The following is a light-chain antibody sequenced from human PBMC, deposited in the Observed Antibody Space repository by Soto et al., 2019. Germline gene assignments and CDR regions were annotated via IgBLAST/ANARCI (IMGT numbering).Light chain of an antibody. J-gene: IGLJ2*01. CDR3: SSYASSTSVL. Sequence: QSALTQPASVSGSPGQSITISFTGTSSDVGAYNHVSWYQQHPGKAPKLMIYDVNMWPSGVSHRFSGSKSGYTASLTISWLQAEDEADYYCSSYASSTSVLFGGGTKVTVL. V-gene: IGLV2-14*03. CDR1: SSDVGAYNH. CDR2: DVN.